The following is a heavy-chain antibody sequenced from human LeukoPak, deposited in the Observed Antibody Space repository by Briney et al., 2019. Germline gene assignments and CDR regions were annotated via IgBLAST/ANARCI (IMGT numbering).Heavy chain of an antibody. V-gene: IGHV3-23*01. J-gene: IGHJ4*02. CDR3: ARALPMYSRYIDY. CDR2: ISGSGGST. CDR1: GFTVSSNY. Sequence: GGSLRLSCAASGFTVSSNYMSWVRQAPGKGLEWVSAISGSGGSTYYADSVKGRFTISRDNSKNTLYLQMNSLRAEDTAVYYCARALPMYSRYIDYWGQGTLVTVSS. D-gene: IGHD6-13*01.